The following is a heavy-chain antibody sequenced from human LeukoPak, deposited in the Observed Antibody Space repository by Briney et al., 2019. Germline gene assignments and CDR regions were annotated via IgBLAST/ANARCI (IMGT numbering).Heavy chain of an antibody. CDR1: GYTFTGYY. V-gene: IGHV1-2*02. CDR3: ARIEYSSPSVDY. D-gene: IGHD6-6*01. CDR2: INPNSGGT. J-gene: IGHJ4*02. Sequence: ASVKVSCKASGYTFTGYYMHWVRQAPGQGLEWMGWINPNSGGTNYAQKFQGRVTMTRDTSISTAYMELSRLRSDDTAVYYCARIEYSSPSVDYWGQGTLVTVSS.